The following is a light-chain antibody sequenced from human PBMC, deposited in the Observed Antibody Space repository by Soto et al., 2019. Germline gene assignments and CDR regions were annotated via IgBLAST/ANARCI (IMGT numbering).Light chain of an antibody. CDR3: AAWDDTRRGV. CDR1: SSNIGRNY. Sequence: QSVLTQPPSASGTPGQKVTISCSGSSSNIGRNYVSWYQQLPGTAPKLLIYSNSQRPSGVPDRFSGSKSGTSASLAISELRSEDEADYYCAAWDDTRRGVFGGGTKLTVL. J-gene: IGLJ3*02. V-gene: IGLV1-47*02. CDR2: SNS.